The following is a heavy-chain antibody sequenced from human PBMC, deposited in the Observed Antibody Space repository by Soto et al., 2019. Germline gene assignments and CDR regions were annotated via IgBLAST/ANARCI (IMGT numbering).Heavy chain of an antibody. CDR2: MYYGVNT. CDR3: ARATDPQYYYGSGSYYYYGMDV. D-gene: IGHD3-10*01. Sequence: SETLSLTCTVSGGSIISSSYSWAWLRQPPGKGLEWIGTMYYGVNTYYNPSLESRVTISVDTPKNQLSLELSSVTAADTAVYYCARATDPQYYYGSGSYYYYGMDVWGQGTTVTVSS. J-gene: IGHJ6*02. CDR1: GGSIISSSYS. V-gene: IGHV4-39*01.